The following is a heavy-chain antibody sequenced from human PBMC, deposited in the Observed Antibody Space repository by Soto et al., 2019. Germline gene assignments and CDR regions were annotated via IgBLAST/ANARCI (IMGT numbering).Heavy chain of an antibody. Sequence: PGGSLRLSCAASGFTLSSCRMNLVRQAPGKGLEWVSSISSSSSYIYYADSVKGRFTISRDNAKNSLYLQMNSLRAEDTAVYYCARDGAIGHLDVWGQGTTVTVSS. D-gene: IGHD2-15*01. CDR3: ARDGAIGHLDV. V-gene: IGHV3-21*01. J-gene: IGHJ6*02. CDR2: ISSSSSYI. CDR1: GFTLSSCR.